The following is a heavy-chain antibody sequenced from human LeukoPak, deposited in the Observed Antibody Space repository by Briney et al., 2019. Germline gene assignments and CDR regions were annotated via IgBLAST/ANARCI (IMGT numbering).Heavy chain of an antibody. CDR1: GYSISSGYY. CDR3: ARFGDWRSALDY. D-gene: IGHD3-16*01. V-gene: IGHV4-38-2*02. CDR2: IYHSGST. Sequence: SETLSLTCTDSGYSISSGYYWGWIRQPPGKGLEWIGSIYHSGSTYYNPSLKSRVTISVDTSKNQFSLKLSSVTAADTAVYYCARFGDWRSALDYWGQGTLVTVSS. J-gene: IGHJ4*02.